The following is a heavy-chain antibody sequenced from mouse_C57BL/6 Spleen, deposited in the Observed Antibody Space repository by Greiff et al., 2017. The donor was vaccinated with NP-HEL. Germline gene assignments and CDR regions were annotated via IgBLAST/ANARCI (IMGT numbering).Heavy chain of an antibody. CDR2: ISSGSSTI. V-gene: IGHV5-17*01. Sequence: DVMLVESGGGLVKPGGSLKLSCAASGFTFSDYGMHWVRQAPEKGLEWVAYISSGSSTIYYADTVKGRFTISRDNAKHTLFLQMTSLRSEDTAMYYCAREGYYYFDYWGQGTTLTVSS. J-gene: IGHJ2*01. CDR3: AREGYYYFDY. CDR1: GFTFSDYG. D-gene: IGHD2-3*01.